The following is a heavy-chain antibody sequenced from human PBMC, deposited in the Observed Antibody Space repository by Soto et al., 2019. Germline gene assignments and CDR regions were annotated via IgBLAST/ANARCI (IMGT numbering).Heavy chain of an antibody. CDR2: ISAYNGNT. CDR1: GYTFTSYG. D-gene: IGHD1-26*01. CDR3: ARDARPGWDSPALPTYYYYGMDV. Sequence: QVQLVQSGAEVKKPGASVKVSCKASGYTFTSYGISWVRQSPGQGLEWMGWISAYNGNTNYAQKLQGRVTMTTDTSTSTAYMELRSLRSDDTAVYYCARDARPGWDSPALPTYYYYGMDVWGQGTTVTVSS. J-gene: IGHJ6*02. V-gene: IGHV1-18*01.